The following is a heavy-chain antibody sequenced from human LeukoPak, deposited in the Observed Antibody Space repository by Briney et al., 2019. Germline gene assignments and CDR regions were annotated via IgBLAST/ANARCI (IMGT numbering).Heavy chain of an antibody. V-gene: IGHV1-24*01. J-gene: IGHJ3*02. D-gene: IGHD3-22*01. CDR3: APILTNTYYYDSSGSAFDI. CDR1: GYTLTELS. CDR2: FDPEDGET. Sequence: ASVKVSCKVSGYTLTELSMHWVRQAPGKGLEWMGGFDPEDGETIYAQKFQGRVSMTEDTSTDTAYMELSSLRSEDTAVYYCAPILTNTYYYDSSGSAFDIWGQGTMVTVSS.